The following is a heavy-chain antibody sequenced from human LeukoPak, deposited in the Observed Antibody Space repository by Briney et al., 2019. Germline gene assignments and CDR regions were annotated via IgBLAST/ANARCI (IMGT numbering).Heavy chain of an antibody. CDR1: GFTFSSYW. V-gene: IGHV3-74*01. CDR3: ARDPGPYCGGDCYYFDY. D-gene: IGHD2-21*02. CDR2: INSDGSST. J-gene: IGHJ4*02. Sequence: GGSLRLSCAASGFTFSSYWMHWVRQAPGKGLVWVSRINSDGSSTSYADSVKGRFTISRDNAKNTLYLQMNSLRAEDTAVYYCARDPGPYCGGDCYYFDYWGPGTLVTVSS.